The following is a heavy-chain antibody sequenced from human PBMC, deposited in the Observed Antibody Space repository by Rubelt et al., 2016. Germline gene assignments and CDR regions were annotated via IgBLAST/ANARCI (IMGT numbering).Heavy chain of an antibody. CDR2: IYYSGST. V-gene: IGHV4-59*08. J-gene: IGHJ4*02. CDR3: ARHYSGNYPPTD. Sequence: QVHLQESGPGLVKPSETLSLTCTVSGGSISDYYWNWIRQAPGQGLELIGYIYYSGSTNYNPSLKSRVTISVNTSKNQISLRLSSLTAADTAVYFCARHYSGNYPPTDWGQGTLVTVSS. D-gene: IGHD1-26*01. CDR1: GGSISDYY.